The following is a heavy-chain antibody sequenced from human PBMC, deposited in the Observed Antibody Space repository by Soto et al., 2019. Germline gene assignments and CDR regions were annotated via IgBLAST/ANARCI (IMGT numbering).Heavy chain of an antibody. CDR3: ARGNVVPLDY. J-gene: IGHJ4*02. Sequence: SDTLSLTSTVSGSSISSSTYYWGWIRQPPGKGLEWIGSIYNSESTYYNPSLKSRVTISVDRSKNQFSLKLSSVTAADTAVYYCARGNVVPLDYWGQGTLVTVS. V-gene: IGHV4-39*07. CDR1: GSSISSSTYY. CDR2: IYNSEST. D-gene: IGHD2-21*01.